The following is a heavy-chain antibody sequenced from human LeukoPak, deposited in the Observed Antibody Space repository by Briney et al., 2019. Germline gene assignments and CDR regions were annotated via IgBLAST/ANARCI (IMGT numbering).Heavy chain of an antibody. J-gene: IGHJ4*02. CDR1: GGPISSYY. CDR3: ARESQLELRLALDY. V-gene: IGHV4-4*07. D-gene: IGHD1-7*01. Sequence: SETLSLTCTVSGGPISSYYWSWLRQPAGKGLEWIGRIYTSGSTNYNPSLKSRVTMSVDTSKNQFSLKLSSVTAADTAVYYCARESQLELRLALDYWGQGTLVTVSS. CDR2: IYTSGST.